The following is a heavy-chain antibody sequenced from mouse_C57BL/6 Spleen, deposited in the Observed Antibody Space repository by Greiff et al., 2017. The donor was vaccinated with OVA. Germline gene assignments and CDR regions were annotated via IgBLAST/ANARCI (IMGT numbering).Heavy chain of an antibody. Sequence: QVQLQQPGAELVMPGASVKLSCKASGYTFTSYWMHWVKQRPGQGLEWIGEIDPSDSYTNYNQKFKGKSTLTVDKSSITAYMQLSSLTSEDSAVYYFARAGGPWYFDVWGTGTTVTVAS. J-gene: IGHJ1*03. V-gene: IGHV1-69*01. CDR3: ARAGGPWYFDV. CDR1: GYTFTSYW. CDR2: IDPSDSYT.